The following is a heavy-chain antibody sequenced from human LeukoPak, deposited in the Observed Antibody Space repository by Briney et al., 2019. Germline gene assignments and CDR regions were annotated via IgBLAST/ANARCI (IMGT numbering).Heavy chain of an antibody. V-gene: IGHV5-51*01. CDR1: GGTFSSYA. CDR2: IYPGNCNT. J-gene: IGHJ4*02. CDR3: ARQETIAAATSYFGS. Sequence: KVSCTASGGTFSSYAISWVRQMPGKGLEWMGIIYPGNCNTRYTPPFQRHITTAANNYNNTSYMQRTVLNAATAAMYYCARQETIAAATSYFGSCGPGTPVTVSS. D-gene: IGHD6-13*01.